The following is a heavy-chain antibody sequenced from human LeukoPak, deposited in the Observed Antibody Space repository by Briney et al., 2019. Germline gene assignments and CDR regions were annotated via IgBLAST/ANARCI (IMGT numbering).Heavy chain of an antibody. CDR1: GFTFSSYS. CDR3: ARDEDTALGDV. V-gene: IGHV3-48*01. Sequence: PGGSLRLSCAASGFTFSSYSMNWVRQAPGKGLEWVSYISSSSSTIYYADSVKGRFTISRDNAKNSLYLQMNSLRAEDTAVYYCARDEDTALGDVWGQGTTVTVSS. J-gene: IGHJ6*02. D-gene: IGHD5-18*01. CDR2: ISSSSSTI.